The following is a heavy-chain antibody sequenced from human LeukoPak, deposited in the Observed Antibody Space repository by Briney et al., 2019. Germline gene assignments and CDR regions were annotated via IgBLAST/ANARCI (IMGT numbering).Heavy chain of an antibody. CDR3: SRVRCTSTNCYYYYYYYYMDV. Sequence: PGRSLRLSCAASGFTFSSYGMHWVRQAPGKGLEWVGFIKSKTYGGTTEYAASVKGRFTISRDDSKNIAYLQMSSLQTEDTGVYYCSRVRCTSTNCYYYYYYYYMDVWGKGTTVTVSS. V-gene: IGHV3-49*04. CDR1: GFTFSSYG. J-gene: IGHJ6*03. D-gene: IGHD2-2*01. CDR2: IKSKTYGGTT.